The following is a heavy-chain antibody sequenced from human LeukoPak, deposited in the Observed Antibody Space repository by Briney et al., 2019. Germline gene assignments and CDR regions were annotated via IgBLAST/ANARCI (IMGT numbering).Heavy chain of an antibody. CDR1: GYTFTSYD. D-gene: IGHD2-15*01. Sequence: ASVTVSCKASGYTFTSYDFNWVRQAAGQGLEWMGWMNPNSGNTGYSQKFQGRVTMTRDTSISTAYMELSRLRSEDTAVYYCARGTSCRGGSCYSDGYMDVWGKGTTVTVFS. CDR3: ARGTSCRGGSCYSDGYMDV. CDR2: MNPNSGNT. V-gene: IGHV1-8*01. J-gene: IGHJ6*03.